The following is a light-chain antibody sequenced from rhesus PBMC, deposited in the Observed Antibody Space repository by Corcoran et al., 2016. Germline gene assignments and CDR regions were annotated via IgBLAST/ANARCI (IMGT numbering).Light chain of an antibody. Sequence: DIQMTQSPSSLSASVGDRVTVTCRASQGINKELSWYQQKPGKAPTLLIFAAHNLQTGVSFRFSGSGSGPDFTLPISSLQPDGVATYICLQDFSPPLTFGQGTKVEIK. CDR2: AAH. CDR1: QGINKE. J-gene: IGKJ1*01. CDR3: LQDFSPPLT. V-gene: IGKV1-94*01.